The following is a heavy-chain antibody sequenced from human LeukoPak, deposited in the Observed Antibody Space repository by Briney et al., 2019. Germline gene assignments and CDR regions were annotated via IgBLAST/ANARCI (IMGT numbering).Heavy chain of an antibody. D-gene: IGHD3-3*01. CDR1: GVSLSTGGVG. V-gene: IGHV2-5*01. J-gene: IGHJ5*02. CDR3: AHFITYYDFWSGYYTGIGAWFDP. CDR2: LYWSDGK. Sequence: SGPTLVKPTQTLTLTCTFSGVSLSTGGVGVGSIRQPPGKALEWLALLYWSDGKRYSPSLKSRLTITKDPSKHQVVLTLPHMHPVDTATYSCAHFITYYDFWSGYYTGIGAWFDPWGQGTLVTVSS.